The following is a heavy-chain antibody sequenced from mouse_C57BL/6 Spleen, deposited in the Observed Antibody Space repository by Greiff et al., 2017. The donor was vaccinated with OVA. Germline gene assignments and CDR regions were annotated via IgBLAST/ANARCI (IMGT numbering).Heavy chain of an antibody. D-gene: IGHD2-3*01. CDR1: GYSITSGYY. CDR3: ARGTRDGYYFAY. Sequence: EVKLQESGPGLVKPSQSLSLTCSVTGYSITSGYYWNWIRQFPGNKLEWMGYISYDGSNNYNPSLKNRISITRDTSKNQFFLKLNSVTTEDTATYYCARGTRDGYYFAYWGQGTLVTVSA. V-gene: IGHV3-6*01. CDR2: ISYDGSN. J-gene: IGHJ3*01.